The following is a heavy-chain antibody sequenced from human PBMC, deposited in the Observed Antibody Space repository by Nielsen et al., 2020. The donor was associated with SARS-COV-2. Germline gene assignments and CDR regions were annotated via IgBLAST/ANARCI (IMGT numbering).Heavy chain of an antibody. Sequence: GESLKISCTGSGFTFADYSMSWVRQAPGKGLEWVGFIRSNVYGGTTEYAASVKGRFTISRDDSKSIAYLQLASLKTDDTAVYFCTIDQDFDYWARGTLVTVSS. CDR2: IRSNVYGGTT. CDR3: TIDQDFDY. CDR1: GFTFADYS. V-gene: IGHV3-49*04. J-gene: IGHJ4*02.